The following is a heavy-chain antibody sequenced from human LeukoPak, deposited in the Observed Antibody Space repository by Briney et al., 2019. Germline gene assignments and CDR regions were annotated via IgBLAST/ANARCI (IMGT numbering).Heavy chain of an antibody. CDR2: ITDSGSTI. CDR3: ARSIGLTGGGVDV. CDR1: GCTCSDSA. Sequence: GGSPRLCCGASGCTCSDSAMTWVRQAPGKGLEWVSYITDSGSTIHYADSVNGRFTISRDNAKNSLYLQMNSLRAEDSAVYYCARSIGLTGGGVDVWGRGTTVTVSS. V-gene: IGHV3-11*01. J-gene: IGHJ6*02. D-gene: IGHD3-9*01.